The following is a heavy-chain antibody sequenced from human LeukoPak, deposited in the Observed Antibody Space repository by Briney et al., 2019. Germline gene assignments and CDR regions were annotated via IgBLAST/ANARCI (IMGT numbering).Heavy chain of an antibody. CDR3: ARDPTYGSGTYWFDP. J-gene: IGHJ5*02. CDR2: INSDGTST. Sequence: GGSLRLSCAASGFTFITDWMHWVRQAPGEGLVWVSRINSDGTSTNYADSVKGRFTISRDNTKNTLYLQMNSLRGEDTAVYYCARDPTYGSGTYWFDPWGQGTLVTVSS. CDR1: GFTFITDW. D-gene: IGHD3-10*01. V-gene: IGHV3-74*01.